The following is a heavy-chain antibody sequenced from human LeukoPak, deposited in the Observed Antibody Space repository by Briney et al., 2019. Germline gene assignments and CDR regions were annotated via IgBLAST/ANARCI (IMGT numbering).Heavy chain of an antibody. J-gene: IGHJ4*02. D-gene: IGHD1-26*01. CDR2: IYPGDSDT. Sequence: GASVKISCKGSGYSFTTYWIAWVRQVPGRGLESVGIIYPGDSDTRYSPSVQGQVTISADKSISTAYLQWSSLRASDTAIYYCARHGKVGATQSWLDYWGQGTLVTVSS. CDR1: GYSFTTYW. CDR3: ARHGKVGATQSWLDY. V-gene: IGHV5-51*01.